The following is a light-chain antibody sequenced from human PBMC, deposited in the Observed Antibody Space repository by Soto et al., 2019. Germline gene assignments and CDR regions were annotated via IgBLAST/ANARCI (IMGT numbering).Light chain of an antibody. Sequence: QSVLTQPPSASGSPGQSVTISCTGTSSDVGGYNHVSWYQQYPGRAPKLMIYEVTKRPSGVPDRFSGSKSGNTASLTVSGLQAEDEADYYCSSYAASNNFYFVFGGGTKLTVL. J-gene: IGLJ3*02. CDR2: EVT. CDR1: SSDVGGYNH. V-gene: IGLV2-8*01. CDR3: SSYAASNNFYFV.